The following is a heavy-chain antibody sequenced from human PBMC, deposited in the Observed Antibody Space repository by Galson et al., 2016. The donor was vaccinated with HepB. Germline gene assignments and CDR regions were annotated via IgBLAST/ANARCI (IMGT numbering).Heavy chain of an antibody. Sequence: SETLSLTCAVYGGSFSGYYWTWVRQPPGKGLEWIGEINYRGVTDYNPSLKSRVPLSIDTSKNQFSLNLTSVTAADTALYFCARARGYSDYAPADSWGQGTLVIVSS. J-gene: IGHJ4*02. CDR2: INYRGVT. CDR3: ARARGYSDYAPADS. D-gene: IGHD4-11*01. V-gene: IGHV4-34*01. CDR1: GGSFSGYY.